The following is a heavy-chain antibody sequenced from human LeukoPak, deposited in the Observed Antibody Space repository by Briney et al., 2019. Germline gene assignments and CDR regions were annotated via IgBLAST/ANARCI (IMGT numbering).Heavy chain of an antibody. CDR1: GGSISSGGYY. Sequence: PSQTLSLTCTVSGGSISSGGYYWSWIRQHPGKGLEWIGYIYYSGSTNYNPSLKSRVTISVDRSKNQFSLKLSSVTAADTAVYYCARAIPYSNWFDPWGQGTLVTVSS. CDR2: IYYSGST. J-gene: IGHJ5*02. CDR3: ARAIPYSNWFDP. V-gene: IGHV4-31*03. D-gene: IGHD2-21*01.